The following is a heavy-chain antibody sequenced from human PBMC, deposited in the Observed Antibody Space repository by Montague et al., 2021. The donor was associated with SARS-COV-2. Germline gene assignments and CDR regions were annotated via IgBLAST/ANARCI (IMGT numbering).Heavy chain of an antibody. D-gene: IGHD3-10*01. J-gene: IGHJ5*02. CDR2: IYYSGGI. CDR3: ARAVSVRRAVNWFDP. CDR1: GGSMSDRY. Sequence: SETLSLTCTVSGGSMSDRYWAWIRQPPGKGLEWLAYIYYSGGINSNASLKSRVSVSVDTSKNQFSLKLTSVTAADTAVYYCARAVSVRRAVNWFDPWGQGTLVTVSS. V-gene: IGHV4-59*11.